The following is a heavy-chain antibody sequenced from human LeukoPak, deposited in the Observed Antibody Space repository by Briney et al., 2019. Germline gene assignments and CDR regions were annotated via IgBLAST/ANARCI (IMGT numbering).Heavy chain of an antibody. J-gene: IGHJ4*02. Sequence: PSETLSLTCTVSGYSISSGYYWGWIRQPPGKGLEWIGSIYHSGSTYYNPSLKSRVTISVDTSKNQFSLKLTSVTAADTAVYYCVRDLRFYSSSSAVWGQGILVTVSS. CDR2: IYHSGST. D-gene: IGHD6-6*01. CDR1: GYSISSGYY. V-gene: IGHV4-38-2*02. CDR3: VRDLRFYSSSSAV.